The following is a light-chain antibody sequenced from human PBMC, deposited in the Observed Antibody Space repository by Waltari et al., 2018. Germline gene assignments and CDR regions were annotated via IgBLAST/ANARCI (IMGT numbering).Light chain of an antibody. V-gene: IGKV1-12*01. CDR1: QDITGW. CDR3: QQATSFPPT. J-gene: IGKJ4*01. Sequence: DIQMTQSPSSVSASVGDRVTITCRASQDITGWLAWYQQKPGKGPKMLIYSVSNLQSGGPTRFSGSGSGTKFTLTIASLQSEDSGTYYCQQATSFPPTFGGGTKVE. CDR2: SVS.